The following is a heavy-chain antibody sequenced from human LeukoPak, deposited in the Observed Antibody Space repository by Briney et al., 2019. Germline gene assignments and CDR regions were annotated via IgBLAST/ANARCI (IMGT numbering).Heavy chain of an antibody. V-gene: IGHV3-30-3*01. Sequence: GGSLRLSCAASGFTFSSYAMHWVRQAPGKGLEWVAVISYDGSNKYYADSVKGRFTISRDNSKNTLYLQMNSLRAEDTAVYYCASVGDYYDSSGYSGYWGQGTLVTVSS. J-gene: IGHJ4*02. D-gene: IGHD3-22*01. CDR1: GFTFSSYA. CDR2: ISYDGSNK. CDR3: ASVGDYYDSSGYSGY.